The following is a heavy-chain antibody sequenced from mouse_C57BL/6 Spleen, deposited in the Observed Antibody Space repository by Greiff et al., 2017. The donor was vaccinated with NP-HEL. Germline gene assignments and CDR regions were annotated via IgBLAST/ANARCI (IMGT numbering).Heavy chain of an antibody. D-gene: IGHD1-1*01. CDR1: GFTFSNYW. Sequence: EVQLQESGGGLVQPGGSMKLSCVASGFTFSNYWMNWVRQSPEKGLEWVAQIRLKSDNYATHYAESVKGRFTISRDDSKSSVYLQMNNLRAEDTGIYYCTGIYYYGSSWYFDVWGTGTTVTVSS. CDR2: IRLKSDNYAT. V-gene: IGHV6-3*01. CDR3: TGIYYYGSSWYFDV. J-gene: IGHJ1*03.